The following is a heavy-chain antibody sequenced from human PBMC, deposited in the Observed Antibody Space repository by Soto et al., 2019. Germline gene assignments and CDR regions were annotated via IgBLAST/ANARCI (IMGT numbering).Heavy chain of an antibody. V-gene: IGHV4-31*03. CDR2: IYYSGNT. CDR3: ARVGISSPDAFDI. D-gene: IGHD3-3*02. Sequence: SETLSLTCTVSGGSISSGAYYWSWIRQHPGEALEWIGYIYYSGNTYYNPSLKSRVMISVDTSKNQFSLRLSSVTAADTAVYYCARVGISSPDAFDIWGHGTMVT. J-gene: IGHJ3*02. CDR1: GGSISSGAYY.